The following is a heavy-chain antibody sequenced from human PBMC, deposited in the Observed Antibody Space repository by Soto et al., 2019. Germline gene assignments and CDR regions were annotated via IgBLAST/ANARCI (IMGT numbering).Heavy chain of an antibody. J-gene: IGHJ3*02. CDR3: ARDQRPHPERRADAFDI. Sequence: GASVKVSCKASGGTFSSYAISWVRQAPGQGLEWMGGIIPIFGTANYAQKFQGRVTITADESTSTAYMELSSLRSEDTAVYYCARDQRPHPERRADAFDIWGQGTMVTVSS. CDR2: IIPIFGTA. V-gene: IGHV1-69*13. CDR1: GGTFSSYA.